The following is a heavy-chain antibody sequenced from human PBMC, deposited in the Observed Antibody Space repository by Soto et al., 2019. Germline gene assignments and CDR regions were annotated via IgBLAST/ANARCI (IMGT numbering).Heavy chain of an antibody. V-gene: IGHV1-69*06. D-gene: IGHD6-13*01. CDR2: IIPIFGTA. CDR3: ARDSSSWYRGFNWFDP. J-gene: IGHJ5*02. Sequence: ASVKVSCKASGGTFSSYAISWVRQAPGQGLEWMGGIIPIFGTANYAQKFQGRVTITADKSTSTAYMELSSLRSEDTAVYYCARDSSSWYRGFNWFDPWDQGTLVTVSS. CDR1: GGTFSSYA.